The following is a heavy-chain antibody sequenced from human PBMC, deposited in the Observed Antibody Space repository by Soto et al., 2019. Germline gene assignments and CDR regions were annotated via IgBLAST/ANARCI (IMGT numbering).Heavy chain of an antibody. J-gene: IGHJ4*02. Sequence: PXXSMRLSCAASWFSVISNYMTWVRQGPGKWREWVEAXYSGAXTYYPDYVKGXXTITRDNXXTTSYLQMNSLRAEDTAIYYCGKSDSNGYHDRFWGQGTRVTVSS. CDR3: GKSDSNGYHDRF. V-gene: IGHV3-66*01. CDR1: WFSVISNY. D-gene: IGHD3-22*01. CDR2: XYSGAXT.